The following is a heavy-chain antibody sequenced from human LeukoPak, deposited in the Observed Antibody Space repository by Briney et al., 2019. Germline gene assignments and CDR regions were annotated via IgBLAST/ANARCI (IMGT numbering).Heavy chain of an antibody. CDR2: IRYDGSNK. D-gene: IGHD6-13*01. Sequence: GGSLRLSCAASGFTFSSYGMHWVRQAPGKGLEWVAFIRYDGSNKYYADSVKGRFTISRDNSKNTLYLQMNRLRAKDTAVYYCAKDLRPNSYSSRWLDYWGQGTLVTVSS. J-gene: IGHJ4*02. CDR3: AKDLRPNSYSSRWLDY. CDR1: GFTFSSYG. V-gene: IGHV3-30*02.